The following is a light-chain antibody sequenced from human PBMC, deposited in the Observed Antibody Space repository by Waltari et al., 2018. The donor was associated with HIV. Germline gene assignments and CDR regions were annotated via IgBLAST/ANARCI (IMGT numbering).Light chain of an antibody. CDR3: QSYDASNQWV. J-gene: IGLJ3*02. Sequence: NFMLTQPHSVSLSPGKTVTISCTRSSRSTATNHVTWYHHRPGSAPTIAICDANQRPSGVPNRFSGSIDSSSNSASLTISGLKTEDEADYYCQSYDASNQWVFGGGTKLTVL. V-gene: IGLV6-57*03. CDR1: SRSTATNH. CDR2: DAN.